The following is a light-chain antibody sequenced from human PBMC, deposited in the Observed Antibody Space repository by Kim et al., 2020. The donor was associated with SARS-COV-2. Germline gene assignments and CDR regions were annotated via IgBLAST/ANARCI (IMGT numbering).Light chain of an antibody. V-gene: IGLV3-21*01. CDR3: QVWDDITVV. CDR1: NIESKS. J-gene: IGLJ3*02. CDR2: FDS. Sequence: SYELAQPTAVSVAPGKTARITCGGDNIESKSVHWYQQLPGHAPVLVIYFDSDRPSGIPDRFSGSNSGNTATLSISSVEAGDEADYYCQVWDDITVVFGGGTKLTVL.